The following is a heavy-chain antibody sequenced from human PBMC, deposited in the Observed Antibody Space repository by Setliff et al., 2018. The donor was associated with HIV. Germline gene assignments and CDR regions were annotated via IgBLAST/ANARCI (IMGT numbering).Heavy chain of an antibody. D-gene: IGHD3-10*01. Sequence: PGGSLRLSCAASGFTFTSYWMIWVRQAPGKGLEWVANINQDGNEKNYVDSVKGRFTISRDNTKNSLYLQMNSLRVEDSAVYYCAREVLRGGDDAFGLWGRGTVVTVSS. V-gene: IGHV3-7*01. CDR1: GFTFTSYW. CDR3: AREVLRGGDDAFGL. CDR2: INQDGNEK. J-gene: IGHJ3*01.